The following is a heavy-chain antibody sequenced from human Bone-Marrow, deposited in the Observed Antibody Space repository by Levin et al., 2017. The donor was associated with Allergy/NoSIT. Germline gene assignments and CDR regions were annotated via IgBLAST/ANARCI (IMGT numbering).Heavy chain of an antibody. CDR2: VFYSGAT. J-gene: IGHJ2*01. V-gene: IGHV4-39*01. Sequence: GSLRLSCSVSGDSISSSSSYWGWIRQPPGKGLEWIGSVFYSGATYYNPSLKNRLTISVDASNDQFSLKIDSVTATDTAVYYCARTETRGLDWYFDYWGRGTLVTVSS. CDR1: GDSISSSSSY. D-gene: IGHD2-2*01. CDR3: ARTETRGLDWYFDY.